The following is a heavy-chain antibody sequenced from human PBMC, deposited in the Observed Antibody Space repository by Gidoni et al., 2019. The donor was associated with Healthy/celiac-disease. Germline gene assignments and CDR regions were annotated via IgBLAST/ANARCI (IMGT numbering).Heavy chain of an antibody. CDR3: ARAPMLTFGGVIVPGVSYFDC. CDR1: GGSVSSGSYY. J-gene: IGHJ4*02. CDR2: ISYSGST. Sequence: QVQLQESGPGLVKPSETLSLTCTVSGGSVSSGSYYWRWIRQPPGKGLEWIVYISYSGSTNYNPSLKSRVTISGDTSKNQFSLKLSSVTAADTAVYYCARAPMLTFGGVIVPGVSYFDCWGQGTLVTVSS. V-gene: IGHV4-61*01. D-gene: IGHD3-16*02.